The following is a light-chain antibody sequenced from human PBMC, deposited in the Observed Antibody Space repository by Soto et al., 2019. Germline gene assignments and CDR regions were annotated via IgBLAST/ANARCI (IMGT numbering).Light chain of an antibody. V-gene: IGKV3-15*01. J-gene: IGKJ4*01. CDR3: QQYRHWPPLT. Sequence: EIVMTQSPATLSVSPGERATLSCRASQSVDSNLAWYQQKPGQAPRLLIYGASTRATGTPARFSGSGSGTEFTLTISSLQSEDFAVYFCQQYRHWPPLTFGGGTKVEIK. CDR2: GAS. CDR1: QSVDSN.